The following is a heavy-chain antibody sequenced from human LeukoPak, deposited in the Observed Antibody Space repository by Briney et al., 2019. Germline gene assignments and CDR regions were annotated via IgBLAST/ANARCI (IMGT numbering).Heavy chain of an antibody. CDR2: IIPIFGTA. J-gene: IGHJ3*02. V-gene: IGHV1-69*06. CDR1: GGTFSSYA. Sequence: SVKVSCRASGGTFSSYAISWVRQAPGQGLEWMGGIIPIFGTANYAQKFQGRVTITADKSTSTAYMELSSLRSEDTAVYYCARGDPSDAFDIWGQGTMVTVSS. CDR3: ARGDPSDAFDI.